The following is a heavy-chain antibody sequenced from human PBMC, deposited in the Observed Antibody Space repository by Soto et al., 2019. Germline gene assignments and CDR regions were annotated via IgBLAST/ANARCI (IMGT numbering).Heavy chain of an antibody. D-gene: IGHD6-13*01. CDR3: ARDEQLVYFDY. CDR1: GFTFSSYA. Sequence: GGSLRLSCAASGFTFSSYAMHWVRQAPGKGLEWVAVISYDGSNKYYADSVKGRFTISRDNSKNTLYLQMNSLRAEDTAVYYCARDEQLVYFDYWGQGTLVTVSS. V-gene: IGHV3-30-3*01. J-gene: IGHJ4*02. CDR2: ISYDGSNK.